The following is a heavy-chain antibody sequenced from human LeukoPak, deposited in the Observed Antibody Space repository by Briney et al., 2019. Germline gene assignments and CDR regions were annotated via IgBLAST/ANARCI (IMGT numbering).Heavy chain of an antibody. J-gene: IGHJ1*01. CDR3: ARRDMLRGPPHH. CDR2: IYHSGST. D-gene: IGHD3-10*01. CDR1: GFTFSDVW. Sequence: GSLRLSCAASGFTFSDVWMSWVRQPPGKGLEWIGEIYHSGSTNYNPSLKSRVTISVDKSKNQFSLKLSSVTAADTAVYYCARRDMLRGPPHHWGQGTL. V-gene: IGHV4-4*02.